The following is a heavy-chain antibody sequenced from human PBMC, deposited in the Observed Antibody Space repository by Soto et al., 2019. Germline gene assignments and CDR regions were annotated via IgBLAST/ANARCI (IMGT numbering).Heavy chain of an antibody. CDR2: IYSGGST. CDR1: GFTVSSNY. V-gene: IGHV3-53*01. CDR3: ASGRGYCSSTSCLYYYGMDV. Sequence: GGSLRLSCAASGFTVSSNYMSWVRQAPGKGLEWVSVIYSGGSTYYADSVKGRFTISRDNSKNTLYLQMNSLRAEDTAVYYCASGRGYCSSTSCLYYYGMDVWGQGTTVTVSS. J-gene: IGHJ6*02. D-gene: IGHD2-2*01.